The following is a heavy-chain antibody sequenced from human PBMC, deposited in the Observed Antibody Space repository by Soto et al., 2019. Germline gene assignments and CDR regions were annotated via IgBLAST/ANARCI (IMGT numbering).Heavy chain of an antibody. D-gene: IGHD2-8*01. CDR1: GFTFRDYY. CDR3: ARMDVNTALRSVLPHLAY. J-gene: IGHJ4*02. V-gene: IGHV3-11*03. CDR2: ISSTISFI. Sequence: LRLSCVAAGFTFRDYYMTWIRQAPVKGREGVSHISSTISFIDDVDSVKGQFTISRDNAKNSLYLQMNSLRAEDTAVYYCARMDVNTALRSVLPHLAYWGQGSLVTVSS.